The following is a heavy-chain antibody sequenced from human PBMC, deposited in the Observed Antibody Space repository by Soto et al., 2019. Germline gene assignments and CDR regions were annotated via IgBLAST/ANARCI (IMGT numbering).Heavy chain of an antibody. D-gene: IGHD3-9*01. CDR3: ARASRVLRYFDWLDPFPFDY. CDR1: GYAFTSYY. Sequence: ASVKVSCKASGYAFTSYYMHWVRQAPGQGLEWMGIINPSGGSTSYAQKFQGRVTMTRDTSTSTVYMELSSLRSEDTAVYYCARASRVLRYFDWLDPFPFDYWGQGTLVTVSS. V-gene: IGHV1-46*01. J-gene: IGHJ4*02. CDR2: INPSGGST.